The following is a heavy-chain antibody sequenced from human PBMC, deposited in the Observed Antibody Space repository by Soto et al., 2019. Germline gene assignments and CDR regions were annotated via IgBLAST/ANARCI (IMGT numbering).Heavy chain of an antibody. CDR1: GFTFSSYA. CDR2: ISGSGGST. J-gene: IGHJ4*02. V-gene: IGHV3-23*01. CDR3: AKPPGGYYYDSSGYYYLRPI. D-gene: IGHD3-22*01. Sequence: PGGSLRLSCAASGFTFSSYAMSWVRQAPGKGLEWVSAISGSGGSTYYADSVKGRFTISRDNSKNTLYLQMNSPRAEDTAVYYCAKPPGGYYYDSSGYYYLRPIGGQGTLVTVSS.